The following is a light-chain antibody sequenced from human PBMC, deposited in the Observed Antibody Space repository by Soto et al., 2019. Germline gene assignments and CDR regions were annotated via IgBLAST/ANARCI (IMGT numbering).Light chain of an antibody. CDR2: GAS. J-gene: IGKJ5*01. V-gene: IGKV3-15*01. CDR3: QQYNDWPTIT. CDR1: QSVSGN. Sequence: EIVMTQSPVTLSVSPGERATLSCRASQSVSGNLAWYQQKPGQAPRLLIYGASTRATGLPARFSGSGSGTEFTLTLSSLQSEDFAVYYCQQYNDWPTITFGQGTRLEIK.